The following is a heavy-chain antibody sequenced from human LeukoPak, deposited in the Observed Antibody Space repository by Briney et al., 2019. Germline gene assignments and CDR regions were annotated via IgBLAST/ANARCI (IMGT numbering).Heavy chain of an antibody. D-gene: IGHD3-16*01. Sequence: SETLSLTCAVSGYSISSGYYWGWVRQPPGKGLEWIGEINHNGSTNYNPSLKITVTMKISICKTYFSLKLITLTAAAMYVCECARYEPGPLNWYFDLWGRGTLVTVSS. V-gene: IGHV4-38-2*01. CDR1: GYSISSGYY. J-gene: IGHJ2*01. CDR2: INHNGST. CDR3: ARYEPGPLNWYFDL.